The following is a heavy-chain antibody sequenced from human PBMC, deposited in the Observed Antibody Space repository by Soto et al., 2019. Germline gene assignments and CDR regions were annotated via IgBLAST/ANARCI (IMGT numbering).Heavy chain of an antibody. J-gene: IGHJ6*02. CDR1: GGSISYDHYH. V-gene: IGHV4-30-4*01. D-gene: IGHD2-21*02. CDR3: AREDDGGDRDYYGLDV. CDR2: IHYSGSV. Sequence: QVQLQESGPGLVRPSQTLSLTCTVSGGSISYDHYHWTWIRQPPGKGLEWIGYIHYSGSVFYNPSLQSRLSMSVDTSKNLFSLKLSSETAADTAVYFCAREDDGGDRDYYGLDVWGQGTTVTVSS.